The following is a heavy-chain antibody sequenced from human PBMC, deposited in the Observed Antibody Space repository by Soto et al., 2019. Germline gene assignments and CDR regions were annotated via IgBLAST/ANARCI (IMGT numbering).Heavy chain of an antibody. V-gene: IGHV4-59*01. CDR2: IYYSGST. CDR3: ARGRIFGP. J-gene: IGHJ5*02. Sequence: PWETLSLTCTVTGGSISTFLWNWIRQPPGKGLEWIGSIYYSGSTNYNPSLNSRVTISVDTSKNQFSLKLNSVTAADTAVYYCARGRIFGPWGRGALVTVSS. D-gene: IGHD2-15*01. CDR1: GGSISTFL.